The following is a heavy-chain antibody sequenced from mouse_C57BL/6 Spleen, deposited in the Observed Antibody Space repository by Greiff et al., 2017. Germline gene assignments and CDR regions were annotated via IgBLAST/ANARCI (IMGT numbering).Heavy chain of an antibody. Sequence: QVQLQQSGAELVRPGASVKLSCKASGYTFTDYYINWVKQRPGQGLEWIARIYPGSGNTYYNEKFKGKATLTAEKSSSTAYMQLSSLTSEDSAVYFCARWGGYDDYYAMDYWGQGTSVTVSS. J-gene: IGHJ4*01. D-gene: IGHD2-2*01. CDR1: GYTFTDYY. CDR3: ARWGGYDDYYAMDY. V-gene: IGHV1-76*01. CDR2: IYPGSGNT.